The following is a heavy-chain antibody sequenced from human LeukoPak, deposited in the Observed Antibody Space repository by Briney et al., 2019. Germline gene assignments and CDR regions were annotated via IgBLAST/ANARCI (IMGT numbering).Heavy chain of an antibody. Sequence: GGSLRLSCAASGFTFSSYSMNWVRQAAGKGLEWVSSISSSAITIYYADSVKGRFTISRDNAKNSLYLQMNSLRAEDTAVYYCAKVISSSWPPFFDSWGQGTLVTVSS. V-gene: IGHV3-48*01. CDR3: AKVISSSWPPFFDS. CDR2: ISSSAITI. CDR1: GFTFSSYS. D-gene: IGHD6-13*01. J-gene: IGHJ4*02.